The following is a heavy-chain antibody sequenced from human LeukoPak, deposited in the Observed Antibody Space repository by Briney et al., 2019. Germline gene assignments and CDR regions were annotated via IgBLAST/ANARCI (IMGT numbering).Heavy chain of an antibody. J-gene: IGHJ1*01. CDR1: GVTFSGYS. CDR3: ARGGVPTLGVANYRGSFQH. V-gene: IGHV3-21*01. CDR2: ITATSRHI. D-gene: IGHD3-3*01. Sequence: PGGSLRLSCAAPGVTFSGYSVNWVRQAPGKGLEWVSAITATSRHIYYADSVKGRFTISRDNAKNSLYLQMNSLRVEDTALYYCARGGVPTLGVANYRGSFQHWGQGTLVTVSS.